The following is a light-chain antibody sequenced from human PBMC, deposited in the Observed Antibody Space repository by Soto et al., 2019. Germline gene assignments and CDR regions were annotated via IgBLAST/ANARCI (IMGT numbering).Light chain of an antibody. CDR3: QVYGNAPMYT. J-gene: IGKJ2*01. CDR2: AAS. CDR1: QSVSNSS. V-gene: IGKV3-20*01. Sequence: EIVVTQSPGTLSLSPGERATFSCRASQSVSNSSLAWYHQKPGQAPRLLLFAASRRATGIPDTFSGSGSGTDFTLTISRLEPEDCAVYYCQVYGNAPMYTFGQGTRLEIK.